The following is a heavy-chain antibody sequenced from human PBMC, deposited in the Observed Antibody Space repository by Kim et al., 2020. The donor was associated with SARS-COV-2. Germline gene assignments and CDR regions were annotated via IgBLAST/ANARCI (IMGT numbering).Heavy chain of an antibody. CDR3: ALVPISYDILTTQTP. CDR2: IYPGDSDT. Sequence: GESLKISCKGSGYSFTSYWIGWVRQMPGKGLEWMGIIYPGDSDTRYSPSFQGQVTISADKSISTAYLQWSSLKASDTAMYYCALVPISYDILTTQTPWGQGTLVTVSS. CDR1: GYSFTSYW. D-gene: IGHD3-9*01. V-gene: IGHV5-51*01. J-gene: IGHJ5*02.